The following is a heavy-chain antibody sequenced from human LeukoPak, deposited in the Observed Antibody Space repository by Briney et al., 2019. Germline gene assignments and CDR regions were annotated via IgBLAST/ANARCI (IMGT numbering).Heavy chain of an antibody. CDR1: GFTFSDYW. Sequence: GGSLRLSCAASGFTFSDYWISWVRQAPGKGLEWVANIKQDGSQKSYVNSVKGRFTISRDNAEMSVYLQMNSLRAEDTAVYFCVREDGGGFGSWGRGALVGVSS. D-gene: IGHD3-10*01. J-gene: IGHJ5*01. CDR3: VREDGGGFGS. CDR2: IKQDGSQK. V-gene: IGHV3-7*01.